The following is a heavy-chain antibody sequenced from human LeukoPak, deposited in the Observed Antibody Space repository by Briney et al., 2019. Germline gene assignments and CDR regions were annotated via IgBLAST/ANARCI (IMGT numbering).Heavy chain of an antibody. CDR3: ARATSRAFDY. V-gene: IGHV1-46*01. J-gene: IGHJ4*02. Sequence: ASVKVSCKASGYTFTSYGISWVRQAPGQGLEWMGIINPSGGSTSYAQKFQGRVTMTRDTSTSTVYMELSSLRSEDTAVYYCARATSRAFDYWGQGTLVTVSS. CDR1: GYTFTSYG. D-gene: IGHD5-12*01. CDR2: INPSGGST.